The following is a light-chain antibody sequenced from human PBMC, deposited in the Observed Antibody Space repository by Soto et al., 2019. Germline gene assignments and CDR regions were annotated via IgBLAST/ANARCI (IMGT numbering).Light chain of an antibody. CDR1: QNVGNN. V-gene: IGKV3D-15*01. J-gene: IGKJ5*01. CDR2: AAS. Sequence: EIVMTQSPAPPSVSPGEKATLSRRASQNVGNNLVWYQQKPGQAPRLLIYAASNRATGIPDRFSGSGSGTDFTLTISRLEPEDFAVXXXXXXXXXXXXFXQGTRLEIK. CDR3: XXXXXXXXX.